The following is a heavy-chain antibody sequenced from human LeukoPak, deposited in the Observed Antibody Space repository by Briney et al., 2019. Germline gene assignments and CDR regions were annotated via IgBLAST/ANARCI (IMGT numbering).Heavy chain of an antibody. D-gene: IGHD2-21*02. V-gene: IGHV3-30-3*01. CDR3: ARDPNHLVVMTATLDY. J-gene: IGHJ4*02. CDR1: GFTFNTYP. CDR2: ISYDGNNK. Sequence: GGSLRLSCAASGFTFNTYPMHWVRQAPGKGLEWVTGISYDGNNKYYADSVQGRFTISRDNFKNTLYLYMNSLRTEDTAMYYCARDPNHLVVMTATLDYWGPGTQVTV.